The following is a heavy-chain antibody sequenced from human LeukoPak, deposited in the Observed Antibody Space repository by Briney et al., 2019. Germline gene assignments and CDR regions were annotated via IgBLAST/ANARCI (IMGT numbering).Heavy chain of an antibody. CDR1: GFTFSSYS. CDR2: ISSSSSYI. Sequence: GGSLRLSCAASGFTFSSYSMNWVRQAPGKGLERVSSISSSSSYIYYADSVKGRFTISRDNAKNSLYLKMNSLRAEDTAVYYCARVGSTYYYGSGSKEFDYWGQGTLVTVSS. CDR3: ARVGSTYYYGSGSKEFDY. V-gene: IGHV3-21*01. D-gene: IGHD3-10*01. J-gene: IGHJ4*02.